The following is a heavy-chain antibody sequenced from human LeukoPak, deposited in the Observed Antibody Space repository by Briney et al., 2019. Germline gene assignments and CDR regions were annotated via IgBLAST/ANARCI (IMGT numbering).Heavy chain of an antibody. J-gene: IGHJ4*02. Sequence: SETLSLTCAVYGGSFSGYYWSWIRQPPGKGLEWIGEINHSGSTNYNPSLKSRVTISVDTSENQFSLKLSSVTAADTAVYYCARGDYYDSSGYISYWGQGTLVTVSS. CDR1: GGSFSGYY. V-gene: IGHV4-34*01. CDR3: ARGDYYDSSGYISY. CDR2: INHSGST. D-gene: IGHD3-22*01.